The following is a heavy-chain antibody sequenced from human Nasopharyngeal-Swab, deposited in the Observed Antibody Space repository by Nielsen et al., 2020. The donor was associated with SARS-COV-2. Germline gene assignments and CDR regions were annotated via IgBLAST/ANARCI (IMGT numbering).Heavy chain of an antibody. J-gene: IGHJ4*02. CDR1: GGSFSGYY. V-gene: IGHV4-34*01. Sequence: GSLRLSCAVYGGSFSGYYWSWIRQPPGKGLERIGEINHSGSTNYNPSLKSRVTISVDTSKNQFSLKLSSVTAADTAVYYCARGVTMVRGVIRKAGDYFDYWGQGTLVTVSS. D-gene: IGHD3-10*01. CDR2: INHSGST. CDR3: ARGVTMVRGVIRKAGDYFDY.